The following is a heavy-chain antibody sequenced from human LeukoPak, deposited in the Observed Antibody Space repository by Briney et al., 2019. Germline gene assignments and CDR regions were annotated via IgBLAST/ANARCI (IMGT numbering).Heavy chain of an antibody. CDR1: GFTFSSYA. J-gene: IGHJ4*02. Sequence: GGSLRLSCAASGFTFSSYAMSWVRQAPGKGLEWVSTISGTGGSTYYADSVKGQFTISRDNSKNTLYLQMNSLRAEDTAVYYCARDLSGGYDYWGQGTLVTVSS. CDR3: ARDLSGGYDY. D-gene: IGHD3-10*01. CDR2: ISGTGGST. V-gene: IGHV3-23*01.